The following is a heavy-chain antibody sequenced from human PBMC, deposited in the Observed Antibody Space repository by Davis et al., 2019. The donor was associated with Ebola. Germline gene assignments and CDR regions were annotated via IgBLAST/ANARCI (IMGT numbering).Heavy chain of an antibody. CDR1: GYTFTGYY. CDR3: ARARAVSTVTPNPYNWFDP. D-gene: IGHD4-17*01. V-gene: IGHV1-69*04. CDR2: IIPILGIA. Sequence: SVKVSCKASGYTFTGYYMHWVRQAPGQGLEWMGRIIPILGIANYAQKFQGRVTITADKSTSTAYMELSSLRSEDTAVYYCARARAVSTVTPNPYNWFDPWGQGTLVTVSS. J-gene: IGHJ5*02.